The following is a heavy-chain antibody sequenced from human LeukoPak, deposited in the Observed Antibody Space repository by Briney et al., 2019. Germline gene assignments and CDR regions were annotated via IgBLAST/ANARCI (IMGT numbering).Heavy chain of an antibody. Sequence: PSETLSLTCTVSGGSITDFYWSWIRQPPGKGLEWIGYIYSSGSGNYNPSLESRVTMSVDTPNSEFSLKLSSVTAADTAVYYCARDNTVTTRLNWFDPWGQGTLVTVSS. CDR1: GGSITDFY. J-gene: IGHJ5*02. D-gene: IGHD4-11*01. V-gene: IGHV4-4*08. CDR2: IYSSGSG. CDR3: ARDNTVTTRLNWFDP.